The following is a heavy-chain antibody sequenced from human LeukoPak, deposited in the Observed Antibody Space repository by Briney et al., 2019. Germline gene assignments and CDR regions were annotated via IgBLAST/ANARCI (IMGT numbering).Heavy chain of an antibody. D-gene: IGHD1-14*01. CDR3: AREILGGFNPGAY. CDR1: LDSTTSNF. J-gene: IGHJ4*02. Sequence: SDTLSLTCTVSLDSTTSNFWSWVRQPPGKGLEWIGEIHRSGSPNYNPSLQSRVTISIDRSRNQIVLELSSVTAADTAVYYCAREILGGFNPGAYWGQGTLVTVSS. V-gene: IGHV4-4*02. CDR2: IHRSGSP.